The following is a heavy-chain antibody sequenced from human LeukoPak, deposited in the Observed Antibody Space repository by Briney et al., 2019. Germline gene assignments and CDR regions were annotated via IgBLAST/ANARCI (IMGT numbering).Heavy chain of an antibody. V-gene: IGHV3-21*01. D-gene: IGHD6-19*01. CDR3: ARELQWLVTGYFDY. CDR1: GFTFSSYS. Sequence: KTGGSLRLSCAASGFTFSSYSMNWVRQAPGKGLEWVSSISSSSSYIYYADSVKGRFTISRDNAKNSLYLQMNSLRAEDMAVYYCARELQWLVTGYFDYWGQGTLVTVSS. J-gene: IGHJ4*02. CDR2: ISSSSSYI.